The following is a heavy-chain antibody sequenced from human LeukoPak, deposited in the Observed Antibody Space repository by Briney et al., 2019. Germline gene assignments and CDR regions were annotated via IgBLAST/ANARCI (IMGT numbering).Heavy chain of an antibody. V-gene: IGHV4-30-4*01. CDR1: GGSISSGDYY. D-gene: IGHD3-16*01. CDR3: ARVGGDYGMDV. Sequence: SQTLSLTCTVSGGSISSGDYYWSWIRQPPGKGLEWIGYIYYSGSTYYNPSLKSRVTIPVDTSKNQFSLKLSSVTAADTAVYYCARVGGDYGMDVWGKGTTVTVSS. J-gene: IGHJ6*04. CDR2: IYYSGST.